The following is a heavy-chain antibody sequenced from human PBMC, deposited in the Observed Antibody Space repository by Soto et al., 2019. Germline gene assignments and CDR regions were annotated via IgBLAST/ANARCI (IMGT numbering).Heavy chain of an antibody. CDR3: ASVSTGPTPYYYYGMDV. CDR1: GFTFSSYW. CDR2: INSDGSST. D-gene: IGHD1-1*01. Sequence: GGSLRLSCAASGFTFSSYWMHWVRQAPGKGLVWVSRINSDGSSTSYADSVKGRFTISRDNAKNTLYLQMNSLRAEDTAVYYCASVSTGPTPYYYYGMDVWGQGTTVTVSS. V-gene: IGHV3-74*01. J-gene: IGHJ6*02.